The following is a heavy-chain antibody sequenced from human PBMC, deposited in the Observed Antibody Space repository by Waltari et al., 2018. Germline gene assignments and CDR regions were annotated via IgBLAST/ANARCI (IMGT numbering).Heavy chain of an antibody. V-gene: IGHV1-18*01. D-gene: IGHD2-2*02. CDR1: GYTFTRRG. CDR2: INTQNGST. Sequence: QVQLVQSGGEMKEPGASVKVPCKASGYTFTRRGINWVRQAPGQGLEWMGWINTQNGSTNYAQNLQGRVTMTADTSTTTAYMELRSLKSDDTAIYYCARTCISAACYMIYWGQGTLVTVSA. J-gene: IGHJ4*02. CDR3: ARTCISAACYMIY.